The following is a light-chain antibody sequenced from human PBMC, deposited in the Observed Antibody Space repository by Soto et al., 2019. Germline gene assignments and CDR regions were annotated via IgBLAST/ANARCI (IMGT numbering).Light chain of an antibody. J-gene: IGLJ3*02. CDR2: GVT. Sequence: QSALTQPASVSGSPGQSITISCSGTTNDVGGYNYVSWYQQHPGKAPKLLIYGVTDRPSGVSSRFYGSKSGNAASLTISGLQAEDEGDYYCSSYTSSYTWIFGGGTKLTVL. CDR3: SSYTSSYTWI. CDR1: TNDVGGYNY. V-gene: IGLV2-14*03.